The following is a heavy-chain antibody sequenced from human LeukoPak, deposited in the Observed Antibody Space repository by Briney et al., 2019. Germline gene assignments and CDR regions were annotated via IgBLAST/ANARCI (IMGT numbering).Heavy chain of an antibody. J-gene: IGHJ3*02. CDR1: GYSFTGYW. V-gene: IGHV5-51*01. D-gene: IGHD6-19*01. CDR3: ARHSKHLLLHMWLVGAFDI. CDR2: IYPGDSDT. Sequence: GESLKISCKGSGYSFTGYWIGWVRQLPGKGLEWMGIIYPGDSDTRYSPSFQGQVTISADKSISIAYLQWSSLKASDTAMYYCARHSKHLLLHMWLVGAFDIWGQGTMVTVSS.